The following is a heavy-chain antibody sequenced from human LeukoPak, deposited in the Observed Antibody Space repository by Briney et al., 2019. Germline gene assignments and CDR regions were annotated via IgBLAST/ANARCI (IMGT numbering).Heavy chain of an antibody. CDR2: ISAYNGNT. CDR1: GYTFTSYG. V-gene: IGHV1-18*01. CDR3: ARSNYYDSSGYYTY. Sequence: ASVKVSCKASGYTFTSYGISWVRQAPGQGLEWVGWISAYNGNTNYAQKLQGRVTMTTDTSTSTAYMELRSLRSDDTAVYYCARSNYYDSSGYYTYWGQGTLVTVSS. D-gene: IGHD3-22*01. J-gene: IGHJ4*02.